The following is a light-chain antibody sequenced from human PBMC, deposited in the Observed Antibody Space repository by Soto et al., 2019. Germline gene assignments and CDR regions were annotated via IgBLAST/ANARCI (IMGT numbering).Light chain of an antibody. CDR3: QSYDSSLSGWV. CDR2: GNS. V-gene: IGLV1-40*01. Sequence: QSVLTQPPSVSGAPGQRVTSSCTGSSSNIGAGYDVHWYQQLPGTAPKLLIYGNSNRPSGVPDRFSGAKSGTSASLAITGLQAEDEADYYFQSYDSSLSGWVFGGGTKVTVL. J-gene: IGLJ3*02. CDR1: SSNIGAGYD.